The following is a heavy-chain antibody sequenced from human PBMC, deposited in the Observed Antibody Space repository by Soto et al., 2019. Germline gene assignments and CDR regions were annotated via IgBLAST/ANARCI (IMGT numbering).Heavy chain of an antibody. Sequence: QVLLEESGPGLVRPSGTLSLTCSVSGASINSANWWVWVRQPPGKGLEWIGEIYHIGSTTYNPSLRSRATISVDTSKNQFSLIVTSVTAADTAVYYCAKRYDFWSGRWYGLGVWGQGTTVTVSS. CDR1: GASINSANW. CDR3: AKRYDFWSGRWYGLGV. V-gene: IGHV4-4*02. D-gene: IGHD3-3*01. CDR2: IYHIGST. J-gene: IGHJ6*02.